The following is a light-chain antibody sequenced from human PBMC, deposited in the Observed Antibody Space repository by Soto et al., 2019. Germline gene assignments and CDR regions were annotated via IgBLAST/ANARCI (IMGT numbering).Light chain of an antibody. Sequence: EVVLTQSPVTLSLSPGERATLSCRASQSFRGLLAWYQQKPGQAPRLLIYDAYNRATGIQPRFSGSGSGTDFTLTISSLEPEDSAVYYCQQRHMWPITFGQGTRREIK. CDR3: QQRHMWPIT. CDR2: DAY. V-gene: IGKV3-11*01. CDR1: QSFRGL. J-gene: IGKJ5*01.